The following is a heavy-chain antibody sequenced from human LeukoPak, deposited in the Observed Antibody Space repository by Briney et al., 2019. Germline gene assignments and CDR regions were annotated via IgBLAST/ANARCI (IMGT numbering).Heavy chain of an antibody. D-gene: IGHD3-22*01. V-gene: IGHV3-74*01. CDR1: GFTFSSYW. Sequence: GGSLRLSCAAPGFTFSSYWMHWVRQAPGKGLVWVSRINSDGSSTSYADSVKGRFTISRDNAKNTLYLQMNSLRAEDTAVYYCATYYYDSSGYFSAFDIWGQGTMVTVSS. CDR3: ATYYYDSSGYFSAFDI. J-gene: IGHJ3*02. CDR2: INSDGSST.